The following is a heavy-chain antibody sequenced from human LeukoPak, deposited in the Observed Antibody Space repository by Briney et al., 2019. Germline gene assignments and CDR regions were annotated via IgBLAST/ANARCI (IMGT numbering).Heavy chain of an antibody. CDR2: IRGDAGDK. Sequence: GGSLRLFCAATGFTFSRYWMAWVRQAPGKGLEWVANIRGDAGDKGYADSVKGRFTISRDNGKNSLYLQMNSLTDEDTAVYYCARDVAGALDFWGQGTLLIVSS. CDR3: ARDVAGALDF. J-gene: IGHJ4*02. CDR1: GFTFSRYW. D-gene: IGHD6-19*01. V-gene: IGHV3-7*01.